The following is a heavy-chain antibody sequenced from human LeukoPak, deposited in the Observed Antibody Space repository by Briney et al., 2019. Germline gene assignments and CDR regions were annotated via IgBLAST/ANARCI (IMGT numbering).Heavy chain of an antibody. J-gene: IGHJ4*02. CDR3: ARPYYYDSSAYYYYFDY. D-gene: IGHD3-22*01. CDR2: IYPDDPDT. CDR1: GYSFISYW. V-gene: IGHV5-51*01. Sequence: GESLKISCKGSGYSFISYWIGWVRQMPGKGLEWMGIIYPDDPDTTYSPSFQGQVTISVDKSISTAYLQWSSLKASDTAMYYCARPYYYDSSAYYYYFDYWGQGTLVTVSS.